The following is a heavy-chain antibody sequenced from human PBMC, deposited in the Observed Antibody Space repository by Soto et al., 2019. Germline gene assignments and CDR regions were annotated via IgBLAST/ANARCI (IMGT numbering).Heavy chain of an antibody. CDR2: ISYDGSNK. CDR3: AKDRYSGSYSGENYGMDV. J-gene: IGHJ6*01. D-gene: IGHD1-26*01. V-gene: IGHV3-30*18. Sequence: QVQLVESGGGVVQPGRSLRLSCAASGFTFSSYGMHWVRQAPGKGLEWVAVISYDGSNKYYADSVKGRFTISRDNSKNTLYLQMNSLRAEDTAVYYCAKDRYSGSYSGENYGMDVW. CDR1: GFTFSSYG.